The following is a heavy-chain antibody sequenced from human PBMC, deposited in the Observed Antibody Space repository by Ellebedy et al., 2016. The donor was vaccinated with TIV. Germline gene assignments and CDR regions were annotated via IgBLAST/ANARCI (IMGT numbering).Heavy chain of an antibody. D-gene: IGHD1-26*01. V-gene: IGHV1-2*04. Sequence: AASVKVSCKTSGYTFTDYHMHWVRQAPGQGLEWMGWINPNSGGTNYAQKFQGWVTMTRDTSISTAYMELSRLRSDDTAVYYCARDKGGTAFDIWGQGTMVTVSS. CDR1: GYTFTDYH. CDR3: ARDKGGTAFDI. J-gene: IGHJ3*02. CDR2: INPNSGGT.